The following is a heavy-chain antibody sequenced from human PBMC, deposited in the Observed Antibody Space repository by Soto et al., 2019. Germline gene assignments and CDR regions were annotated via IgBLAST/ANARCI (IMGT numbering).Heavy chain of an antibody. D-gene: IGHD4-17*01. CDR3: ARDGRDDYCDYGDVGMDV. J-gene: IGHJ6*02. Sequence: QVQLQESGPGLVKPSGTLSLTCAVSGGSISSSNWWSWVRQPPGKGLEWIGEIYHSGSTNYNPSLKSRVTISVDKSKNLFSLKLSSMTAADTAVYYCARDGRDDYCDYGDVGMDVWGQATTVTVSS. CDR1: GGSISSSNW. CDR2: IYHSGST. V-gene: IGHV4-4*02.